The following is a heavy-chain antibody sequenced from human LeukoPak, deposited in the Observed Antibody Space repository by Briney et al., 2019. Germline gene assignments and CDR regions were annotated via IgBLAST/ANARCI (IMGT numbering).Heavy chain of an antibody. V-gene: IGHV3-21*01. CDR2: ISSSSSYI. CDR3: ARVRGGGSSWESGFLDY. J-gene: IGHJ4*02. D-gene: IGHD6-13*01. Sequence: GGSLRLSWAASGFTFSSYSMNWVRQAPGKGLEWVSSISSSSSYIYYADSVKGRFTISRDNAKNSLYLQMNSLRAEDTAVYYCARVRGGGSSWESGFLDYWGQGTLVTVSS. CDR1: GFTFSSYS.